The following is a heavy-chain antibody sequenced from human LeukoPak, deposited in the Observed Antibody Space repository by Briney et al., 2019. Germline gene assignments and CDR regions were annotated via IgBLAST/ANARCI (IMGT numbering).Heavy chain of an antibody. Sequence: GGSLRLSCAASGFTFSSYAMSWVRQAPGKGLEWVSTISGSGGRTYYADSVKGRFTVSRDNSKNTLYLQMNSLRAADTAVYYCAKHGGAGEVDYHYGMDVWGQGTTVTVSS. CDR3: AKHGGAGEVDYHYGMDV. CDR2: ISGSGGRT. V-gene: IGHV3-23*01. J-gene: IGHJ6*02. D-gene: IGHD2-21*01. CDR1: GFTFSSYA.